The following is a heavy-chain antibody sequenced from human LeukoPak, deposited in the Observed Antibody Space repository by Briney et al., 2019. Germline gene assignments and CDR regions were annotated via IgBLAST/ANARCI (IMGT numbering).Heavy chain of an antibody. CDR3: ARVAGYYNDY. CDR2: IDTSGST. D-gene: IGHD3-22*01. Sequence: PSQTLSLTCTVSGGPISSGSYYWSWIRQPAGKGLEWIGRIDTSGSTNYNPSLKSRVTISVDTSKNQFSLKLSSVTAADTAVYYCARVAGYYNDYWGQGTLVTVSS. CDR1: GGPISSGSYY. V-gene: IGHV4-61*02. J-gene: IGHJ4*02.